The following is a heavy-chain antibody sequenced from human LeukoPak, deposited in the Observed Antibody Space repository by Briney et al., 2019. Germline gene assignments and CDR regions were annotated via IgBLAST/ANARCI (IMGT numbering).Heavy chain of an antibody. CDR3: AKDPNPLYDFWTGYK. CDR2: IGGRDDRT. D-gene: IGHD3-3*01. V-gene: IGHV3-23*01. CDR1: GFTLTGQT. Sequence: PGGSLRPSCAASGFTLTGQTMTWLRQAQGKGRGWVSIIGGRDDRTYYADSVEGRFTISRENSKNILYLHMSSLRSEDTAVYYCAKDPNPLYDFWTGYKWGQGTLVTVSS. J-gene: IGHJ4*02.